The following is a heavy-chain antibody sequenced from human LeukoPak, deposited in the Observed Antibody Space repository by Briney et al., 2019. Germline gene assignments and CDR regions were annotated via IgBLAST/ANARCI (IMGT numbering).Heavy chain of an antibody. CDR1: GGSISSSSYY. J-gene: IGHJ5*02. D-gene: IGHD1-26*01. CDR2: IYYSGST. Sequence: SETLSLTCTVSGGSISSSSYYWGWIRQPPGKGLEWIGYIYYSGSTNYNPSLKSRVTISVDTSKNQFSLKLSSVTAADTAVYYCARDRERFDPWGQGTLVTVSS. V-gene: IGHV4-61*01. CDR3: ARDRERFDP.